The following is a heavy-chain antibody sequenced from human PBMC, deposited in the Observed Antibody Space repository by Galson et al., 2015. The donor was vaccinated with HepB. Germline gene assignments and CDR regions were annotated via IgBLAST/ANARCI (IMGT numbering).Heavy chain of an antibody. CDR3: ARPVYSSGWYLDY. D-gene: IGHD6-19*01. J-gene: IGHJ4*02. CDR2: IYPGDSDT. V-gene: IGHV5-51*01. CDR1: GYRFTTYW. Sequence: SGAEVKKPGDSLKISCKGSGYRFTTYWIGWVRQMPGKGLEWMGIIYPGDSDTRYSPSFQGQVTMSADKSISTAYLQWSSLKASDIAMYYCARPVYSSGWYLDYWGQGTLVTVSS.